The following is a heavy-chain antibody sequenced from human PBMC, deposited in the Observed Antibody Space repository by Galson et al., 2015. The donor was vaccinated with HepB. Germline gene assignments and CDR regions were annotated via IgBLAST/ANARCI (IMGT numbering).Heavy chain of an antibody. J-gene: IGHJ4*02. CDR1: GFTFSSYA. V-gene: IGHV3-30-3*01. D-gene: IGHD6-13*01. CDR3: ARDLGGQQLVPFFDY. CDR2: ISYDGSNK. Sequence: SLRLSCAASGFTFSSYAMHWVRQAPGKGLEWVAVISYDGSNKYYADSVKGRFTISRDNSKNTLYLQMNSLRAEDTAVYYCARDLGGQQLVPFFDYWGQGTLVTVSS.